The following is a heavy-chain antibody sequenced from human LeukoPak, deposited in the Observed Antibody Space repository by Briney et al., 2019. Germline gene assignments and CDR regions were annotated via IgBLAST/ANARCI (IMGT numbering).Heavy chain of an antibody. V-gene: IGHV3-64*01. Sequence: GGSLRLSCAASEFTFSTSALHWVRQAPGKGLEYVSAISSNGDSTYYANSVKGRFTISRDNSKSTLYLQMNSLRAEDTAVYYCARSRYYGSGSYPLGYFQHWGQGTLVTVSS. CDR3: ARSRYYGSGSYPLGYFQH. D-gene: IGHD3-10*01. CDR2: ISSNGDST. CDR1: EFTFSTSA. J-gene: IGHJ1*01.